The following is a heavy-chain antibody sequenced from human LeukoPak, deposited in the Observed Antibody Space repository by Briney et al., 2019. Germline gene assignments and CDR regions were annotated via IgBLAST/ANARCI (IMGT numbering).Heavy chain of an antibody. CDR1: GYTFTGYY. CDR2: INPNSGGT. CDR3: AREGGDDAFDI. Sequence: ASVKVSCKASGYTFTGYYMHWVRQSPGQGLEWMGWINPNSGGTNYAQRFQGWVTMTRDTSISTAYMELSRLRSDDTAVYYCAREGGDDAFDIWGQGTMVTVSS. V-gene: IGHV1-2*04. J-gene: IGHJ3*02. D-gene: IGHD1-26*01.